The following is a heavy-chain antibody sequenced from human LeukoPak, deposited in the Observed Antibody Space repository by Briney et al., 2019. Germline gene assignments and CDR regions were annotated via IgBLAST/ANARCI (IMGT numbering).Heavy chain of an antibody. J-gene: IGHJ4*02. CDR3: ARYATGDRPFDY. CDR2: MNPNSGNT. V-gene: IGHV1-8*01. CDR1: GYTFTSYD. D-gene: IGHD7-27*01. Sequence: VASVKVSCKASGYTFTSYDINWVRQATGQGLEWMGWMNPNSGNTGYAQKFQGRVTITADKSTSTAYMELSSLRSEDTAVYYCARYATGDRPFDYWGQGTLVTVSS.